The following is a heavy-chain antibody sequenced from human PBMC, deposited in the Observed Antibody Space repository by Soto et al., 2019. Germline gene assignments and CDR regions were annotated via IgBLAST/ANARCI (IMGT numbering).Heavy chain of an antibody. CDR2: INPNSGGT. CDR3: ARGPSIAAKSPAADYYYMDV. CDR1: GYTFTGYY. V-gene: IGHV1-2*04. J-gene: IGHJ6*03. D-gene: IGHD6-6*01. Sequence: QVQLVQSGAEVKKPGASVKVSCKASGYTFTGYYMHWVRQAPGQGLEWMGWINPNSGGTNYAQKFQGWVTMTRDTSISTAYMELSRLRSDDTAVYYCARGPSIAAKSPAADYYYMDVWGKGTTVTVSS.